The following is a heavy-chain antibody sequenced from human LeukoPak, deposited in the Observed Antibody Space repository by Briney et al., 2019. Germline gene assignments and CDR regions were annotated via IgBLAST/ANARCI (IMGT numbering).Heavy chain of an antibody. J-gene: IGHJ6*04. D-gene: IGHD3-10*01. CDR1: AYTSTSYG. CDR3: ARDEGAGAMVRRVTAYYYGMDV. Sequence: DSRYLSCKPSAYTSTSYGISWVRQAARHGLEWMGWISAYIANTNYAQKLQGRVTMTTATSTSTAYMELRSMRSDDTAVYYCARDEGAGAMVRRVTAYYYGMDVWGKGTTVTVSS. V-gene: IGHV1-18*04. CDR2: ISAYIANT.